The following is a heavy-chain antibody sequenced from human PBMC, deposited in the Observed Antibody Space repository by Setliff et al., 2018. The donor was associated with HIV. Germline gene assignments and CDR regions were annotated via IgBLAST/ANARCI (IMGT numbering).Heavy chain of an antibody. D-gene: IGHD1-26*01. CDR3: ARGGNSAY. V-gene: IGHV4-38-2*01. CDR2: IYHSGST. J-gene: IGHJ4*02. CDR1: GYSLSSDYY. Sequence: PSETLSLTCAVSGYSLSSDYYWGWIRQPPGKGLEWIASIYHSGSTYYNPSLKSRVIISVDTSKNQFSLKLNSVTAADTAIYYCARGGNSAYWGQGTLVTVSS.